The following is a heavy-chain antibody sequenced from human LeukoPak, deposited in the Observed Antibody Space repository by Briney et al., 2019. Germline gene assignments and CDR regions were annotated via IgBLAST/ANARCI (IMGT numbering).Heavy chain of an antibody. CDR2: IYSGGST. CDR3: ARPAVSGWSLDY. V-gene: IGHV3-53*01. J-gene: IGHJ4*02. CDR1: GFTVSSNY. Sequence: PGGSLRLSCAASGFTVSSNYMSWVRQAPGKGLERVSVIYSGGSTYYADSVKGRFTISRDNSKNTLYLQMNSLRAEDTAVYYCARPAVSGWSLDYWGQGTLVTVSS. D-gene: IGHD6-19*01.